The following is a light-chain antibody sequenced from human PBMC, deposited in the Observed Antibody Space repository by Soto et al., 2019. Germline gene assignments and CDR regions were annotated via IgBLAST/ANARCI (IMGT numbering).Light chain of an antibody. J-gene: IGKJ4*01. CDR3: QQYGDWPLT. CDR1: QSVGHN. V-gene: IGKV3-15*01. Sequence: EIVVTQSPATLSVSPGERATLSCRASQSVGHNFAWYQQKPGQAPRLLIFATSTRATGVPARVSGSGSGTEFTLTISSLQSEDFAVYYCQQYGDWPLTFGGGAKVEIE. CDR2: ATS.